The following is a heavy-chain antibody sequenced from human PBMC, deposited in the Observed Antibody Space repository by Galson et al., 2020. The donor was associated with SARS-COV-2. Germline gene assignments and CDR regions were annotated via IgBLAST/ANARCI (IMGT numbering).Heavy chain of an antibody. J-gene: IGHJ4*02. Sequence: SETLSLTCTVSGWPLSSGGYYWSWLRQPAGKGLEWIGRFYSDEDRKYNHSLGSRVTMSIDTSKNQFSLDLRSVTPADSAVYFCARAAYSSGWFANFDYWGQGALFTVSS. CDR2: FYSDEDR. V-gene: IGHV4-61*02. D-gene: IGHD6-19*01. CDR1: GWPLSSGGYY. CDR3: ARAAYSSGWFANFDY.